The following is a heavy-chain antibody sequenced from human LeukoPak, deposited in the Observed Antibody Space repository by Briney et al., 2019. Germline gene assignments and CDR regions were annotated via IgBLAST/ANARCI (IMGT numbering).Heavy chain of an antibody. J-gene: IGHJ4*02. V-gene: IGHV3-53*01. Sequence: GGSLRVSCAASGFTVSSNYMSWVRQAPGKGLEWVSVIYSGGSTYYADSVKGRFTISRDNSKNTLYLQMNSLRAEDTAVYYCARGYGDYDYFDYWGQGTLVTVSS. D-gene: IGHD4-17*01. CDR3: ARGYGDYDYFDY. CDR1: GFTVSSNY. CDR2: IYSGGST.